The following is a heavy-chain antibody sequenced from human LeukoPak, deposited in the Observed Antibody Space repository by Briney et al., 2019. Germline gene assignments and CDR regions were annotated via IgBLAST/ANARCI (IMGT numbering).Heavy chain of an antibody. D-gene: IGHD4-17*01. CDR3: AREDPQTTVPEGLDV. J-gene: IGHJ6*02. V-gene: IGHV4-59*01. CDR1: GGSIGNYY. Sequence: SETLSLTCTVSGGSIGNYYWSWPRQPPGKGLEWIGYIYFSGTTNINPSLKSRVTISVDMSKNQLSLKLSSVTAADTAVYYCAREDPQTTVPEGLDVWGQGTTVTVSS. CDR2: IYFSGTT.